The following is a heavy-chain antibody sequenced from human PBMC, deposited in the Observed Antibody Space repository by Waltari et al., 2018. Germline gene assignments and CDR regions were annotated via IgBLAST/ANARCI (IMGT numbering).Heavy chain of an antibody. CDR2: IWYDGSNK. V-gene: IGHV3-33*01. CDR1: GFTLSSYG. CDR3: VGMTPDGAFDI. J-gene: IGHJ3*02. Sequence: QVQLVESGGGVVQPGRSLRLSCAASGFTLSSYGMHWVRQAPDKGLEWVAVIWYDGSNKYYADSVKGRFTSSRDNSKNTLYLQMNSLRAEDTAVYYWVGMTPDGAFDIWGQGTMVTVSS.